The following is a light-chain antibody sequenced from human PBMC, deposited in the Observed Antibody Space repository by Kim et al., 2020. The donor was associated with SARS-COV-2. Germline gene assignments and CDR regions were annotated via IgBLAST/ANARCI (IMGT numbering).Light chain of an antibody. Sequence: SPGEGVTPSCRASQSVSSSYLAWYQRKPGQAPRLLIYGASSRATGIPDRFSGSGSGTDFTLTISRLEPEDFAVYYCQQYGSTPPTFGQGTKVDIK. CDR1: QSVSSSY. J-gene: IGKJ1*01. CDR2: GAS. V-gene: IGKV3-20*01. CDR3: QQYGSTPPT.